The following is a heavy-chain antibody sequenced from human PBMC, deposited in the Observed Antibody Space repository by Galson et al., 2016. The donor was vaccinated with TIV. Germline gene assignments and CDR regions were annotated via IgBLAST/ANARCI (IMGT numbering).Heavy chain of an antibody. D-gene: IGHD3-3*01. V-gene: IGHV4-38-2*01. CDR2: SYQSGNT. CDR3: VRQYDFRLAYFDL. CDR1: GYSISSGYY. Sequence: ETLSLTCAVSGYSISSGYYWGWIRQPPGKGLEYIGSSYQSGNTYNNPSLQSRVTISGDLSRNQFSLKLISVTAADTAVYYCVRQYDFRLAYFDLWGRGTLVTVSS. J-gene: IGHJ2*01.